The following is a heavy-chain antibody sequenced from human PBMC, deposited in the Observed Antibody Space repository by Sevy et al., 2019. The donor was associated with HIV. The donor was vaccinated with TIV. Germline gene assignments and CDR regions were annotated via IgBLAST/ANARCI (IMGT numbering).Heavy chain of an antibody. J-gene: IGHJ4*02. CDR1: GGSINSFY. V-gene: IGHV4-59*12. D-gene: IGHD3-10*01. CDR3: AGGGAGFGSGSDAPFDV. CDR2: IYHSGTT. Sequence: SETLSLTCTVSGGSINSFYWSWIRQTPGKGLEWIGYIYHSGTTKHNASLKSRIAISIDTSNNQFSLRVRPVTAADPAVYFCAGGGAGFGSGSDAPFDVWGQGALVTVSS.